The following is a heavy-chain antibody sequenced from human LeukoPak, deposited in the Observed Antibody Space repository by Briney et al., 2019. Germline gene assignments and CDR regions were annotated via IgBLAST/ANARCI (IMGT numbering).Heavy chain of an antibody. Sequence: SETLSLTCTVSGGSISSYYWSWIRQPPGKGLEWIGYIYYSGSTNYNPSLKSRVTISVDTSKNQFSPKLSSVTAADTAVYYCARDGIGSGWYYFDYWGQGTLVTVSS. V-gene: IGHV4-59*01. CDR2: IYYSGST. J-gene: IGHJ4*02. CDR1: GGSISSYY. D-gene: IGHD6-19*01. CDR3: ARDGIGSGWYYFDY.